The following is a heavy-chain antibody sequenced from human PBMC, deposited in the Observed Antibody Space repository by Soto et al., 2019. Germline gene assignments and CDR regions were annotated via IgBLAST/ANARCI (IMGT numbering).Heavy chain of an antibody. Sequence: SETLSLTCNMSGDSYSISTYSWSWIRQPPGKALQWIGFIYQSGVTSYNPSLAIRFSISLDRSNNQCSLKLKSVTAADTAVYFCAGMPYTSGLRFDPWGPGTLVTVSS. D-gene: IGHD6-19*01. V-gene: IGHV4-30-2*01. CDR1: GDSYSISTYS. CDR3: AGMPYTSGLRFDP. CDR2: IYQSGVT. J-gene: IGHJ5*02.